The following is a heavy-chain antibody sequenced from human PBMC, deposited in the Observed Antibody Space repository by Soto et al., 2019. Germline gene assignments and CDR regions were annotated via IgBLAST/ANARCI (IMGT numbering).Heavy chain of an antibody. CDR1: GFTFDDYA. J-gene: IGHJ4*02. Sequence: GGSLRLSCAASGFTFDDYAMHWVRQAPGKGLEWVSGISWNSGSIGYADSVKGRFTISRDNAKNSLYLQMNSLRAEDTALYYCASQHDYGDYHFDYWGQGTLVTVSS. CDR2: ISWNSGSI. D-gene: IGHD4-17*01. V-gene: IGHV3-9*01. CDR3: ASQHDYGDYHFDY.